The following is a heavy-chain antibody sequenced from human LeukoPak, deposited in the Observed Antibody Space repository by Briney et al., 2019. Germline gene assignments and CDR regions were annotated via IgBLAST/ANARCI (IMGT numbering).Heavy chain of an antibody. CDR2: ISGSGGTT. CDR3: ARELSGATPDC. CDR1: GFTFSSYA. Sequence: GGSLRLSCAAAGFTFSSYAMSWVRQAPGKGLEWVSAISGSGGTTYYADSVKGRFTISRDNSKNTLYLQMNSLRSDDTAVYYCARELSGATPDCWGQGTLVTVSS. D-gene: IGHD5-12*01. V-gene: IGHV3-23*01. J-gene: IGHJ4*02.